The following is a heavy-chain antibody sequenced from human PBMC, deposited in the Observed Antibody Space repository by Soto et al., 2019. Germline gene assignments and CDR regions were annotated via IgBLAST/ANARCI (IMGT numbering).Heavy chain of an antibody. V-gene: IGHV1-69*06. CDR2: IIPIFGTA. Sequence: SVKVSGNASGGTFSSYAISWVRQAPVQGLEWMGGIIPIFGTANYAQKFQGRVTITADKSTSTAYMELSSLRSEDTAVYYCARVSEGQVQLERRDYDFWSGYYHYYYYGMDVWGQGTTVTVSS. CDR3: ARVSEGQVQLERRDYDFWSGYYHYYYYGMDV. J-gene: IGHJ6*02. D-gene: IGHD3-3*01. CDR1: GGTFSSYA.